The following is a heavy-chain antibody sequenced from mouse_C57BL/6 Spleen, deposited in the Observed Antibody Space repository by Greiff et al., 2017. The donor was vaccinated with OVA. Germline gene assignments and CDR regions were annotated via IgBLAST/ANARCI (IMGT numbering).Heavy chain of an antibody. V-gene: IGHV1-69*01. CDR2: IDPSDSYT. Sequence: VKLQQPGAELVMPGASVKLSCKASGYTFTSYWMHWVKQRPGQGLEWIGEIDPSDSYTNYNQKFKGKSTLTVDKSSSTAYMQLSSLTSEDSAVDYCARSTTVVANYDDYWGQGTTLTVSS. J-gene: IGHJ2*01. CDR1: GYTFTSYW. D-gene: IGHD1-1*01. CDR3: ARSTTVVANYDDY.